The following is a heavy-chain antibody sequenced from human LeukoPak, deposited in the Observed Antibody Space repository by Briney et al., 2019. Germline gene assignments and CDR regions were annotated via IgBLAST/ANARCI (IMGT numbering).Heavy chain of an antibody. Sequence: GSLRLSCAASGFPFSGYAMSWVRQAPGKGLEWIGYTYYSGSTNYNPSLKSRVTISVDTSKNQFSLKLSAVTAADTAVYYCARGGGSFDYWGQGTLVTVSS. V-gene: IGHV4-59*01. CDR1: GFPFSGYA. J-gene: IGHJ4*02. CDR3: ARGGGSFDY. CDR2: TYYSGST. D-gene: IGHD2-15*01.